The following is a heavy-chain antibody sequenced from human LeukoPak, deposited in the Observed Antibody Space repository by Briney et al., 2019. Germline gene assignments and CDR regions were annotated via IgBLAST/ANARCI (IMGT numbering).Heavy chain of an antibody. V-gene: IGHV3-53*01. CDR3: AREIGSYEE. J-gene: IGHJ4*02. CDR2: IYTNGDT. CDR1: GFSVSSKY. Sequence: GGSLRLSCAVSGFSVSSKYMSWVRQAPGKRLEWVSVIYTNGDTYDADAVKGRFTISRDDSENTVYLQMNSLRAEDTAMYYCAREIGSYEEWGQGTLVTVSS. D-gene: IGHD1-26*01.